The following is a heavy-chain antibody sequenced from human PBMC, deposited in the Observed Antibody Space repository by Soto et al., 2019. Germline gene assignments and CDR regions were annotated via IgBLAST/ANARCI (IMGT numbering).Heavy chain of an antibody. V-gene: IGHV1-69*01. J-gene: IGHJ6*02. CDR3: SRQITTPTRYYYYGMDV. D-gene: IGHD4-4*01. CDR1: GGTFSSYA. CDR2: IIPIFGTA. Sequence: QVQLVQSGAEVKKPGSSVKVSCKASGGTFSSYAISWVRQAPGQGLEWMGGIIPIFGTANYAQKFQGRVTITVDESTSTAYVELGSLRSEDTAVYYCSRQITTPTRYYYYGMDVWGQGTTVTVSS.